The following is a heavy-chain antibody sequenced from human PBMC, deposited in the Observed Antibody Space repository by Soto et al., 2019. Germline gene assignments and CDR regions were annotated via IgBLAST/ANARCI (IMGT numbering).Heavy chain of an antibody. D-gene: IGHD3-10*01. Sequence: PGGSLRLSCAASGFTFSSYGMHWVRQAPGKGLEWVAVISYDGSNKYYADSVKGRFTISRDNSKNTLYLQMNSLRAEDTAVYYCAKESRMGDYYGSGRGGMDVWGQGTTVTVSS. V-gene: IGHV3-30*18. CDR3: AKESRMGDYYGSGRGGMDV. CDR2: ISYDGSNK. J-gene: IGHJ6*02. CDR1: GFTFSSYG.